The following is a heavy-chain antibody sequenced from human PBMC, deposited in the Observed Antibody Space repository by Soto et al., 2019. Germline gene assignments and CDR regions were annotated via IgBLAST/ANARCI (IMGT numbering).Heavy chain of an antibody. Sequence: QVKLVQSGAEVKKPGASVKVSCKASGYTFSNYYVHWVRQVSGQGLEWMGIINPSGGSTRYSPKFQGRVTMTGDTSTSTVYMELSSLRSDDTAVFYCAREASAVAGTNFDYWGQGTLVTVSS. V-gene: IGHV1-46*01. CDR3: AREASAVAGTNFDY. CDR2: INPSGGST. D-gene: IGHD6-19*01. CDR1: GYTFSNYY. J-gene: IGHJ4*02.